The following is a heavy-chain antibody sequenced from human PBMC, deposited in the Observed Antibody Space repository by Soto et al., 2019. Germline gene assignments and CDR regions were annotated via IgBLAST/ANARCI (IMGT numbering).Heavy chain of an antibody. V-gene: IGHV3-53*01. Sequence: DVQLVESGGGLIQPGESLRLSCTAFGFTISGKKYVAWVRQAPGKGLEWVSALYDIDGSFYADSVKGRFTTSSDSSKTTVYLQMNALRPDDTAVYYCATLHERKHAYDVWSLGTTVTVSS. CDR2: LYDIDGS. J-gene: IGHJ3*01. CDR1: GFTISGKKY. CDR3: ATLHERKHAYDV.